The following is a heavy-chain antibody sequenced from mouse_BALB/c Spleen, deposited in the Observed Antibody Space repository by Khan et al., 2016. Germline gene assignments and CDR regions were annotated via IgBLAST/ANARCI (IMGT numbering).Heavy chain of an antibody. CDR1: GFTFSSYA. V-gene: IGHV5-6-5*01. CDR3: TSKVYYFDY. Sequence: EVELVESGGGLVKPGGSLQLSCAASGFTFSSYAMSWVRQTPEKRLEWVASISSGGSSFYPDILKDRFTISRDNARIILSLQMSSLRSEDTAMYYGTSKVYYFDYWGQGTTLTVSS. CDR2: ISSGGSS. J-gene: IGHJ2*01.